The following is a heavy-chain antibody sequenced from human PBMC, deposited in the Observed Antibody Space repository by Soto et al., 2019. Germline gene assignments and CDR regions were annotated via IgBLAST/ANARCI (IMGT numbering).Heavy chain of an antibody. CDR3: ARDGDNAYWFDP. CDR1: GGTFSSYA. J-gene: IGHJ5*02. D-gene: IGHD7-27*01. CDR2: IIPIFGTA. V-gene: IGHV1-69*13. Sequence: GASVKVSCKASGGTFSSYAISWVRQAPGQGLEWMGGIIPIFGTANYAQKFQGRVTITADESTSTAYMELSSLRSEDTAVYYCARDGDNAYWFDPWGQGTVVTVSS.